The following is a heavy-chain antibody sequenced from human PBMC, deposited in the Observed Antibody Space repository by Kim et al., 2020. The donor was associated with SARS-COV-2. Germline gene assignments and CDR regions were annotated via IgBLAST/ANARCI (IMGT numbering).Heavy chain of an antibody. J-gene: IGHJ3*02. CDR3: ARDRRLLLIGGNDAFDI. D-gene: IGHD2-21*02. CDR1: GFTFSSYA. CDR2: ISYDGSNK. Sequence: GGSLRLSCAASGFTFSSYAMHWVRQAPGKGLEWVAVISYDGSNKYYADSVKGRFTISRDNSKNTLYLQMNSLRAEDTAVYYCARDRRLLLIGGNDAFDIWGQGTMVTVSS. V-gene: IGHV3-30*04.